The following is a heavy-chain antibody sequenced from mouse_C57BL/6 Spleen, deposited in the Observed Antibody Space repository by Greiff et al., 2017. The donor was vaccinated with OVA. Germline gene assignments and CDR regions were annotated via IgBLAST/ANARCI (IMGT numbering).Heavy chain of an antibody. CDR2: ISDGGSYT. D-gene: IGHD3-2*02. CDR1: GFTFSSYA. V-gene: IGHV5-4*01. Sequence: EVQLVESGGGLVKPGGSLKLSCAASGFTFSSYAMSWVRQTPEKRLEWVATISDGGSYTYYPDNVKGRFTISRDNAKNNLYLQMSHLKSEDTAMYYCARDRDSSGYLFAYWGQGTLVTVSA. CDR3: ARDRDSSGYLFAY. J-gene: IGHJ3*01.